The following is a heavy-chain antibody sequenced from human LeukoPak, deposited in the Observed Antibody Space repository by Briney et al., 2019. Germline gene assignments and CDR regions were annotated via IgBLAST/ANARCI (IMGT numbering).Heavy chain of an antibody. CDR1: GFTFSNAW. V-gene: IGHV3-15*01. J-gene: IGHJ4*02. D-gene: IGHD6-13*01. CDR3: TTGGSSSWYVVLPGY. CDR2: IKSKTDGGTT. Sequence: PGGSMRLSCAASGFTFSNAWMSWVRQAPGKGLEWVGRIKSKTDGGTTDYAAPVKGRFTISRDDSKNTLYLQMNSLKTEDTAVYYCTTGGSSSWYVVLPGYWGQGTLVTVSS.